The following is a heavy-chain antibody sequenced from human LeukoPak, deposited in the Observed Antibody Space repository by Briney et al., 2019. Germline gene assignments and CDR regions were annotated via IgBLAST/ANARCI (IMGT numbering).Heavy chain of an antibody. CDR3: TTGGSPHYYYYGMDV. J-gene: IGHJ6*02. CDR2: IYSGGST. D-gene: IGHD5-12*01. Sequence: GGSLRLSCAASGFTVSSNYMSWVRQAPGKGLEWVSVIYSGGSTYYADSVKGRFTISRDNSKNTLYLQMNSLKTEDTAVYYCTTGGSPHYYYYGMDVWGQGTTVTVSS. CDR1: GFTVSSNY. V-gene: IGHV3-53*01.